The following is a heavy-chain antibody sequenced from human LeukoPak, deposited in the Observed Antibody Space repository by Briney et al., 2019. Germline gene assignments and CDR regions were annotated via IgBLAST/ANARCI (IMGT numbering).Heavy chain of an antibody. J-gene: IGHJ3*02. CDR3: AGGAPDYADAFDI. CDR2: INPSSGGT. D-gene: IGHD4-17*01. Sequence: ASVKVSCKASGYTFTGYYIHWLRQAPARGLEWMGWINPSSGGTNYAQKFQGRVTMSRDTSINTAYMELTRLTSDDTAVYYCAGGAPDYADAFDIWGQGTMVTVSS. V-gene: IGHV1-2*02. CDR1: GYTFTGYY.